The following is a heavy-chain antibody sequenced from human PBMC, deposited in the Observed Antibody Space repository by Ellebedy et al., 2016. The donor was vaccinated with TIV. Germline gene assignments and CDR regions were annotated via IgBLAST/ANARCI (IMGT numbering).Heavy chain of an antibody. CDR2: ISYDGSNK. D-gene: IGHD2-2*01. V-gene: IGHV3-30*18. CDR3: AKDRQGRYCSSTSCSRIDY. J-gene: IGHJ4*02. Sequence: GGSLRLXXAASGFTFSSYGMHWVRQAPGKGLEWVAVISYDGSNKYYADSVKGRFTISRDNSKNTLYLQMNSLRAEDTAVYYCAKDRQGRYCSSTSCSRIDYWGQGTLVTVSS. CDR1: GFTFSSYG.